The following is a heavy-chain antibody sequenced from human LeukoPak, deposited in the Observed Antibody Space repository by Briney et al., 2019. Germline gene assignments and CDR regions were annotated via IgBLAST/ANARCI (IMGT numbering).Heavy chain of an antibody. CDR3: ARIQTNWESAFDI. CDR1: GYSFTSYW. CDR2: IYPGDSDT. V-gene: IGHV5-51*03. Sequence: GESLKISCKGSGYSFTSYWIGWVRQMPGKGLEWMGIIYPGDSDTRHSPSFQGQVTISADKSISTAYLQWSSLKASDTAMYHCARIQTNWESAFDIWGQGTMVTVSS. D-gene: IGHD1-14*01. J-gene: IGHJ3*02.